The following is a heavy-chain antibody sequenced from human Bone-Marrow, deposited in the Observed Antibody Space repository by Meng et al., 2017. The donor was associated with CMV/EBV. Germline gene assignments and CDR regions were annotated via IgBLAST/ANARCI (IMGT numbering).Heavy chain of an antibody. CDR2: ISAEDGHT. D-gene: IGHD3-16*01. CDR1: GYTFTRYG. V-gene: IGHV1-18*01. J-gene: IGHJ5*02. Sequence: ASVKVSCKASGYTFTRYGISWVRQAPGQGLEWMGWISAEDGHTNFARRFQDRVSMTTDTSTTTVYMELRSLRSDDTAVYYCVRDWLDSAYDCFDPWGQGNLVPVSS. CDR3: VRDWLDSAYDCFDP.